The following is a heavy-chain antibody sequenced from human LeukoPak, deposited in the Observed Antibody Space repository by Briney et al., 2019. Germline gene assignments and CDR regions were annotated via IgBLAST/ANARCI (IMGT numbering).Heavy chain of an antibody. V-gene: IGHV3-21*01. CDR2: ISSSSNYV. J-gene: IGHJ6*03. D-gene: IGHD6-13*01. CDR1: GFTFSNCT. Sequence: GGSLRLSCAASGFTFSNCTMNWVRQAPGKGLEWVSSISSSSNYVYYADSVKGRFTISRDNAKNSLYLQMNSLRAEDTAVYYCARAQVRIAAAGGTWFMDVWGKGTTVTISS. CDR3: ARAQVRIAAAGGTWFMDV.